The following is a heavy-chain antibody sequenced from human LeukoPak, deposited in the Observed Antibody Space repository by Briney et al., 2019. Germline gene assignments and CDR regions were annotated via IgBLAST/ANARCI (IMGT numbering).Heavy chain of an antibody. CDR2: INIDGSNT. Sequence: PAGSLRLSCAASGFTFSNYEMNWVLQAPGKGLVWVSRINIDGSNTNYADSVKGRFTISRDNAKNTLYLQMDSLRAEDTAVYYCATSLGGAYDYWGQGTLVTVFS. D-gene: IGHD1-26*01. CDR3: ATSLGGAYDY. CDR1: GFTFSNYE. J-gene: IGHJ4*02. V-gene: IGHV3-74*01.